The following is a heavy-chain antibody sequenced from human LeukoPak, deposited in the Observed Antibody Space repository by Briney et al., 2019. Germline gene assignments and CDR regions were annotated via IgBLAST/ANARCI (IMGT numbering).Heavy chain of an antibody. V-gene: IGHV4-59*12. CDR3: ARRDSSSWYRGYYYYYMDV. CDR2: IFYSGST. J-gene: IGHJ6*03. Sequence: SETLSLTCTVSGGSISSYYWSWIRQPPGKGLEWIGYIFYSGSTNYNPSLKSRVTISVDTSKNQFSLKLSSVTAADTAVYYCARRDSSSWYRGYYYYYMDVWGKGTTVTISS. CDR1: GGSISSYY. D-gene: IGHD6-13*01.